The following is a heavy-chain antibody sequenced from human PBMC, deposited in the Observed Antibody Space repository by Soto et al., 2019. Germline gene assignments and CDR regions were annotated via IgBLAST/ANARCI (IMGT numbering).Heavy chain of an antibody. CDR3: ARGADYYYGMDV. J-gene: IGHJ6*02. V-gene: IGHV3-20*04. CDR2: INWNGGST. CDR1: GFTFDDYG. Sequence: GSLRLSCAASGFTFDDYGMSWVRQAPGKGLEWVSGINWNGGSTGYADSVKGRFTISRDNAKNSLYLQMNSLRAGDTALYYCARGADYYYGMDVWGQGTTVTVSS.